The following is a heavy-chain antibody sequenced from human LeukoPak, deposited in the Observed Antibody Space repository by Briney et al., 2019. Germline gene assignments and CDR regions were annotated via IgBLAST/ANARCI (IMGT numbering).Heavy chain of an antibody. CDR3: ARMGQPNEPDY. D-gene: IGHD1-1*01. Sequence: GASVKVSCKASGYTFTSYGISWVRQAPGQGLEWMGWISAYNGNTNYAQKLQGRVTMTTDTSTSTAYMERRSVRSDDTAAYFSARMGQPNEPDYWGQGTLVTVSS. CDR1: GYTFTSYG. V-gene: IGHV1-18*01. J-gene: IGHJ4*01. CDR2: ISAYNGNT.